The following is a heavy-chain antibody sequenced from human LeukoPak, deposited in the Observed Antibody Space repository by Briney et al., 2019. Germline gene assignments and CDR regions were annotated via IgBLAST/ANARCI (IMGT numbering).Heavy chain of an antibody. CDR1: GYTSTSYG. Sequence: GASVKVSCKASGYTSTSYGISWVRQAPGQGLEWMGWISAYNGNTNYAQKLQGRVTMTTDTSTSTAYMELRSLRSDDTAVYYCATANVLRYFDWLADDAFDIWGQGTMVTVSS. CDR3: ATANVLRYFDWLADDAFDI. J-gene: IGHJ3*02. CDR2: ISAYNGNT. V-gene: IGHV1-18*01. D-gene: IGHD3-9*01.